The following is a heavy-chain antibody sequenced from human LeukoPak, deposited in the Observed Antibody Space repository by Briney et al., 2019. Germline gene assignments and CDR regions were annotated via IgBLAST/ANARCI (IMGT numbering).Heavy chain of an antibody. CDR3: ARDYRVLRYFDWLPDYYYYYGMDV. CDR1: GFTFSSYE. CDR2: ISSSGSTI. D-gene: IGHD3-9*01. V-gene: IGHV3-48*03. J-gene: IGHJ6*02. Sequence: SGGSLRLSCAASGFTFSSYEMNWVRQAPGKGLEWVSYISSSGSTIYYADSVKGRFTVSRDNAKNSLYLQMNSLRAEDTAVYYCARDYRVLRYFDWLPDYYYYYGMDVWGQGTTVTVSS.